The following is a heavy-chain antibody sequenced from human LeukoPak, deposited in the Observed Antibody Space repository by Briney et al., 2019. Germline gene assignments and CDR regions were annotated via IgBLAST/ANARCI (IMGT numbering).Heavy chain of an antibody. J-gene: IGHJ3*01. Sequence: GGTLRLSCTASGFTFGAYAMSWFPEAPGQGLEGFSYISSSGSTIYYADSVKGRFTISRDNSKDTLSLQMNSLRAEDTAVYYCAKGKWGLTINNFDVWGQGTMVTVSS. CDR2: ISSSGSTI. V-gene: IGHV3-48*03. CDR1: GFTFGAYA. CDR3: AKGKWGLTINNFDV. D-gene: IGHD3-9*01.